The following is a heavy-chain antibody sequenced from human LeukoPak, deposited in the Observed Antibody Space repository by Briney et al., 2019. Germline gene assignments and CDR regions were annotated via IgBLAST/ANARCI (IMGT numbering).Heavy chain of an antibody. CDR2: TNPNNGGT. D-gene: IGHD6-19*01. J-gene: IGHJ4*02. CDR3: ARPRSGYSSGWYWAY. Sequence: ASVKVSCKASGYTFTDYYMHWVRQAPGQGLEWMGRTNPNNGGTNYAQKFQGRVTMTRDTSINTAYMELSRLRSDDTAVYYCARPRSGYSSGWYWAYWGQGTLVTVSS. V-gene: IGHV1-2*06. CDR1: GYTFTDYY.